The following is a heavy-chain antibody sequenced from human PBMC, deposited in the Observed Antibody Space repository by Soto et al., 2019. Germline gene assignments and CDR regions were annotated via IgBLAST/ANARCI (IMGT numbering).Heavy chain of an antibody. J-gene: IGHJ4*02. CDR1: GYTFTSYG. D-gene: IGHD1-26*01. Sequence: QVQLVQSGAEVKKPGASVKVSCKASGYTFTSYGISWVRQAPGQGLEWLGWISAYNGNTNYTRNLQGIVTVTADTSTTTAYMELRSLRSDDTAVYYCARDRGIVIVGGTIPDYWGQGTLVTVSS. V-gene: IGHV1-18*01. CDR2: ISAYNGNT. CDR3: ARDRGIVIVGGTIPDY.